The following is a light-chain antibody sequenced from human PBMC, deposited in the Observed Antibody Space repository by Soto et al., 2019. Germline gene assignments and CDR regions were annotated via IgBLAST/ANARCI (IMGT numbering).Light chain of an antibody. CDR2: GVT. Sequence: QSALTQPPSVSGSPGQSVTISCTGSSNDVASNYRVSWYQQPPGTAPKLVIYGVTNRPSGVPDRFSGSRSGNTASLTISGLQAEDEADYFCISYTDSSAYVFGNGTKVTVL. CDR3: ISYTDSSAYV. V-gene: IGLV2-18*02. CDR1: SNDVASNYR. J-gene: IGLJ1*01.